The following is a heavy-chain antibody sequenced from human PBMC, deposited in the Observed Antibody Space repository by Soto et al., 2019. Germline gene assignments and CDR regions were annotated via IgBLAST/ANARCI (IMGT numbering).Heavy chain of an antibody. CDR1: GYNFDSDG. V-gene: IGHV1-18*01. J-gene: IGHJ6*02. CDR2: IYASNGYT. CDR3: ANRGNPLMDL. Sequence: QVYLVQSGGEAKKAGASVKVSCKASGYNFDSDGVTWVRQDPGQGLEWLGWIYASNGYTNYARKFQDIVIMTTDTSTRTFYMELRSLKSDDTAVYYCANRGNPLMDLWGQGTTVIVSS.